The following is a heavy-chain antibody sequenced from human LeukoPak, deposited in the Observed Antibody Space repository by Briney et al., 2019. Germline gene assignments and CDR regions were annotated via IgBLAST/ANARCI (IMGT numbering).Heavy chain of an antibody. CDR2: IYYSGST. V-gene: IGHV4-39*07. CDR3: AREMDDFWSGSTRSNWFDP. J-gene: IGHJ5*02. Sequence: SETLSLTCTVSGGSISSSSYYWGWIRQPPGKGLEWIGSIYYSGSTYYNPSLKSRVTISVDTSKNQFSLKLSSVTAADTAVYYCAREMDDFWSGSTRSNWFDPWGQGTLVTVSS. D-gene: IGHD3-3*01. CDR1: GGSISSSSYY.